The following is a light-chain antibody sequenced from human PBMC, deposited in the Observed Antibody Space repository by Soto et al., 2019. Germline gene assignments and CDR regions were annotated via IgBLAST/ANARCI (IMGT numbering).Light chain of an antibody. CDR1: QSVRSSH. CDR3: QQYGSSPRT. CDR2: SAS. Sequence: EIVLTPSPGTLSLSPGERATLSCRTSQSVRSSHLAWYQQKPGQPPRLLIYSASGRASGIPDRFSGSGSGTDFTLTISSLEPEDSAVYYCQQYGSSPRTCGQGTKVDIK. J-gene: IGKJ1*01. V-gene: IGKV3-20*01.